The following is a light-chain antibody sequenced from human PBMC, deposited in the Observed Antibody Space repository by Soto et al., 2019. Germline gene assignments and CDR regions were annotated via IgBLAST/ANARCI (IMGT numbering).Light chain of an antibody. CDR2: DAS. J-gene: IGKJ3*01. Sequence: EIVLTQSPATLSLSPGERATLSCRASQSVSSYLAWYQQKPGQPPRLLIYDASNTATGIPFRFSGSGSGAAFTLTSSSLDPEDFAVDYCQQRRHCATEVTFGHGTKVDIK. CDR3: QQRRHCATEVT. V-gene: IGKV3-11*01. CDR1: QSVSSY.